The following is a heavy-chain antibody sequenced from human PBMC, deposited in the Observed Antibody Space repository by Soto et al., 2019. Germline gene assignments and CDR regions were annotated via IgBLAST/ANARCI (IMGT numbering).Heavy chain of an antibody. CDR1: GFTFSSYA. CDR2: ISGSGGST. J-gene: IGHJ4*02. Sequence: EVQLLESGGGLVQPGGSLRLSCAASGFTFSSYAMSWVRQAPGKGLEWVSAISGSGGSTYYADSVKGRFTISRDNSKNTLYLQMNSLRAQDTAVYYCATNWKDEDPFDYWGQGTLVTVSS. D-gene: IGHD1-1*01. CDR3: ATNWKDEDPFDY. V-gene: IGHV3-23*01.